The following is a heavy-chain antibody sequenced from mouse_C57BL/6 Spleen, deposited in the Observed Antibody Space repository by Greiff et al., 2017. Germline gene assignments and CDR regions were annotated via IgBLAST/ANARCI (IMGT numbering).Heavy chain of an antibody. Sequence: EVKFVESGGGLVKPGGSLKLSCAASGFTFSSSAMSWVRQTPEKGLEWVATISDGGSYTYYPDNVKGRFTISRDNAKNNLYLQMSHLKSEDTAMYYCARDSRGLYDDDRFDYWGQGTTLTVSS. CDR3: ARDSRGLYDDDRFDY. V-gene: IGHV5-4*01. J-gene: IGHJ2*01. CDR1: GFTFSSSA. D-gene: IGHD2-4*01. CDR2: ISDGGSYT.